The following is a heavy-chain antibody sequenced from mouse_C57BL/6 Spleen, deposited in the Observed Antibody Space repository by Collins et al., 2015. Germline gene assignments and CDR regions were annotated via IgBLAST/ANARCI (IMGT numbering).Heavy chain of an antibody. CDR3: ARYGSSYPSWYFDV. V-gene: IGHV1-9*01. CDR1: GYTFTGYW. D-gene: IGHD1-1*01. J-gene: IGHJ1*03. Sequence: QVQLQQSGAELMKPGASVKLSCKATGYTFTGYWIEWVKQRPGHGLEWIGEIFPGSGSTNYNEKFKGKATFTADTSSNTAYMQLSSLATEDSAIYYCARYGSSYPSWYFDVWGTGTTVTVSS. CDR2: IFPGSGST.